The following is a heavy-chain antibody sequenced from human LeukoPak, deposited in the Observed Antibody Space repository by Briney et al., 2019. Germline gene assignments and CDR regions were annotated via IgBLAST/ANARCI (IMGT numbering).Heavy chain of an antibody. V-gene: IGHV3-21*01. Sequence: TFSSSSSSYINYADSVEGRFTISRDNAKNSLYLQMNSLRAEDTAVYYCARDLRSSGYYAFDYWGQGILVTVSS. CDR3: ARDLRSSGYYAFDY. D-gene: IGHD3-22*01. J-gene: IGHJ4*02. CDR2: SSSSSSYI.